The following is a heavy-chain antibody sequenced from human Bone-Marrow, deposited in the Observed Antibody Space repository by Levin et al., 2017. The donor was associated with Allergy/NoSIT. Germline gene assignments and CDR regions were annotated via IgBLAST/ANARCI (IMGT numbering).Heavy chain of an antibody. D-gene: IGHD3-22*01. CDR3: ARYDGSYHAVDL. Sequence: GGSLRLSCAASGFTFSSYWMHWVRQAPGKGLVWVSRINSDGSSTSYADSVKGRFTISRDNAKNTFYLQMNSLRAEDTAVYYCARYDGSYHAVDLWGQGTLVTVSS. CDR2: INSDGSST. V-gene: IGHV3-74*01. CDR1: GFTFSSYW. J-gene: IGHJ5*02.